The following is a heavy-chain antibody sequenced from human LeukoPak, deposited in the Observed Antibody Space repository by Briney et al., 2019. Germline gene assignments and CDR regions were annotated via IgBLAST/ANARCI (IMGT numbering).Heavy chain of an antibody. CDR1: GFTFSTSW. Sequence: GGSLRLSCAASGFTFSTSWINSVRQPPGKGLEWVAKIKEDGSEKFYVDSVRGRFTISRDKSKNTLYLQMNSLRDEDTAVYYCARDPGAWYYDCWGQGALVTVSS. D-gene: IGHD7-27*01. J-gene: IGHJ4*02. CDR3: ARDPGAWYYDC. V-gene: IGHV3-7*03. CDR2: IKEDGSEK.